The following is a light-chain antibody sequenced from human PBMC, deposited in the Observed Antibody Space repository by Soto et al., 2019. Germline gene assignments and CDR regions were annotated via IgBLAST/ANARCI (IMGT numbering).Light chain of an antibody. Sequence: QSVLTQPPSVSAAPGQKVTISCSGSSSNIGNNYVSSYQQHPGTAPKLLIYDNNKRPSGIPDRFSGSKSGTSATLGITGLQTGDEADYYCGTWYSSLSALVFGGGTKLTVL. V-gene: IGLV1-51*01. CDR3: GTWYSSLSALV. CDR2: DNN. J-gene: IGLJ2*01. CDR1: SSNIGNNY.